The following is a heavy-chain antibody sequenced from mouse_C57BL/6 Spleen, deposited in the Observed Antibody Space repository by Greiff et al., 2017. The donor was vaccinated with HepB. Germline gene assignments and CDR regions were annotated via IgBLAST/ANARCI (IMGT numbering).Heavy chain of an antibody. J-gene: IGHJ3*01. CDR1: GFSFTSYG. D-gene: IGHD2-5*01. Sequence: VKLVESGPGLVQPSQSLSITCTVSGFSFTSYGVHWVRQAPGKGLEWLGVIWRGGSTDYNAAVMYRLSITKDNSKSQVFFKMNSLQADDTAIYYCAKNNNYSNGLAYWGQGTLVTVSA. CDR2: IWRGGST. V-gene: IGHV2-5*01. CDR3: AKNNNYSNGLAY.